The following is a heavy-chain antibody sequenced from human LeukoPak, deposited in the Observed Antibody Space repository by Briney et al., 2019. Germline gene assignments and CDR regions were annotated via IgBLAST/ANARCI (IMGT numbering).Heavy chain of an antibody. CDR3: TRGSRDFRYCTNGVCLKGFDY. D-gene: IGHD2-8*01. J-gene: IGHJ4*02. V-gene: IGHV4-34*01. Sequence: SETLSVTCAVSGGSFSGYYWSWIRPPPGKGLEWIGEINHSGSTNYNPSLKSRVTISVDTSKNQFSLKLSSVTAADTAVYYCTRGSRDFRYCTNGVCLKGFDYWGQGTLVTVSS. CDR2: INHSGST. CDR1: GGSFSGYY.